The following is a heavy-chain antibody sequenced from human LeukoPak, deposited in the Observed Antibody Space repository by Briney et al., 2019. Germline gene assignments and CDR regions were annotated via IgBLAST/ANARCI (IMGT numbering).Heavy chain of an antibody. CDR1: GFTFSSYE. V-gene: IGHV3-48*03. Sequence: GGSLRLSCAASGFTFSSYEMNWLRQAPAKGLEWVSYISSSGSTIYYADSVKGRFTISRDNATNSLYLQMNSLRAEDTAVYYCAREARYYYDSSGYLDYWGQGTLVTVSS. D-gene: IGHD3-22*01. CDR2: ISSSGSTI. J-gene: IGHJ4*02. CDR3: AREARYYYDSSGYLDY.